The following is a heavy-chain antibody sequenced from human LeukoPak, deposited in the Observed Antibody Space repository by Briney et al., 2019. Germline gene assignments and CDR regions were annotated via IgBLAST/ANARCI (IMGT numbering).Heavy chain of an antibody. CDR2: ISVASIT. D-gene: IGHD3-3*01. CDR3: ADYGVSGVRNNFY. Sequence: GGSLRLSCAASGLAFSSYAMSWVRQPPGKGLEWVSTISVASITFYADSVKGRFTISRDNSRNAVYLQMTSLRADDTAVYYCADYGVSGVRNNFYWGLGTLVTISS. CDR1: GLAFSSYA. J-gene: IGHJ4*02. V-gene: IGHV3-23*01.